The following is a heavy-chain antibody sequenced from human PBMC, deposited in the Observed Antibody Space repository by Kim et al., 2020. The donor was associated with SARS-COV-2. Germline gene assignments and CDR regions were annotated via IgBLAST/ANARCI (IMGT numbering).Heavy chain of an antibody. CDR3: ALRPEYYGSGSYYFDT. D-gene: IGHD3-10*01. CDR2: ITQSGRT. J-gene: IGHJ4*02. CDR1: GGPYSGHC. Sequence: SETLSLTCAVDGGPYSGHCWSWIRHAPGKGLEWIGEITQSGRTDSNPSLKSRVAMSVDTAKKQFSLRLNSVTAADTAVYYCALRPEYYGSGSYYFDTWGQGTLVTVSS. V-gene: IGHV4-34*01.